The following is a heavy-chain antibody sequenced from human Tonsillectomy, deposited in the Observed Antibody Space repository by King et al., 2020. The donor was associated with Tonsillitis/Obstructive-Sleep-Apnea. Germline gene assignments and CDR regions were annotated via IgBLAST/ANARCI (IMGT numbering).Heavy chain of an antibody. CDR1: GYTFTNYW. CDR2: IYPGDSDA. Sequence: VQLVESGAEVKKPGESLKISCKGSGYTFTNYWIDWVRQMPGKGLEWMGSIYPGDSDARYSPTFQGQVTVSADKSIRTAYLQWSSLKASDTAIYYCASPFAAAGGTSDTFDIWGQGTMVTVSS. J-gene: IGHJ3*02. V-gene: IGHV5-51*01. CDR3: ASPFAAAGGTSDTFDI. D-gene: IGHD6-13*01.